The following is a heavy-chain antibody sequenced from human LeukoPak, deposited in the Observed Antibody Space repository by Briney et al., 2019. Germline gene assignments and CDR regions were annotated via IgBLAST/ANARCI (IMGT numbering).Heavy chain of an antibody. D-gene: IGHD2-15*01. CDR1: GFTFSSYG. CDR3: AKERCSGGSCYSYFDY. CDR2: ISYDGSNK. Sequence: PGRSLRLSSAASGFTFSSYGMHWVRQAPGKGLEWVAVISYDGSNKYYADSVKGRFTISRDNSKNTLYLQMNSLRAEDTAVYYCAKERCSGGSCYSYFDYWGQGTLVTVSS. V-gene: IGHV3-30*18. J-gene: IGHJ4*02.